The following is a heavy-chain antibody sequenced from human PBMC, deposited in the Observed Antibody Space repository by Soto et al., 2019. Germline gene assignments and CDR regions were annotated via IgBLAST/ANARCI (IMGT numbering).Heavy chain of an antibody. CDR2: IYSGGST. CDR1: GFTVSSNY. J-gene: IGHJ6*02. Sequence: PGGSLRLSCAASGFTVSSNYMSWVRQAPGKGLEWVSVIYSGGSTYYADSVKGRFTISRDNSKNTLYLQMNSLRAEDTAVYYCTTVVTPYYYYGMDVWGQGTTVTVSS. D-gene: IGHD4-17*01. V-gene: IGHV3-53*01. CDR3: TTVVTPYYYYGMDV.